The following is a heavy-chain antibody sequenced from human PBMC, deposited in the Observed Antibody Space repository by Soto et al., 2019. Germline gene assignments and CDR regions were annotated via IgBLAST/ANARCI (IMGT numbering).Heavy chain of an antibody. CDR3: ARPYCSGGSCYNWFDP. J-gene: IGHJ5*02. CDR2: IKQDGSQK. Sequence: GGSLRLSCAASGFSFSSYWMSWVRQAPGKGLQWVANIKQDGSQKYYVDSVKGRFTIYRDNAKNSLYLQMNSLRAEDTAIYYCARPYCSGGSCYNWFDPWGQGTLVTVPS. D-gene: IGHD2-15*01. V-gene: IGHV3-7*03. CDR1: GFSFSSYW.